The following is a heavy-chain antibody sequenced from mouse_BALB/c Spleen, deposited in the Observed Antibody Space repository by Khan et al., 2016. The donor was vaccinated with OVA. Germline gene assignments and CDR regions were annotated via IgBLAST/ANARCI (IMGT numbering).Heavy chain of an antibody. V-gene: IGHV1S81*02. CDR2: TNPTNGRT. D-gene: IGHD1-1*01. CDR1: GYTFTSYW. Sequence: QVQLQQSGAELVKAGASVKMSCKASGYTFTSYWMHWVKQRLGQGLEWFAETNPTNGRTYYNEKFKGKATLTVDKSSSTAYMLLSGPTFEDSAVYYCGRIKKIVATYFDYWGQGTTLTVSS. CDR3: GRIKKIVATYFDY. J-gene: IGHJ2*01.